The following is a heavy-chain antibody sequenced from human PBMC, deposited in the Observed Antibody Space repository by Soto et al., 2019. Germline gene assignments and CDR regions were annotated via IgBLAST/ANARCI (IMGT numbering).Heavy chain of an antibody. J-gene: IGHJ4*02. D-gene: IGHD3-3*01. CDR1: GFTFSNYA. CDR2: IRGSGDST. Sequence: VGSLRLSCAASGFTFSNYAMSWVRQTPGKGLEWVSAIRGSGDSTYYPDSVKGRFTISRDNSRNTLYLQMSSLRAEDTAVYYCAKDRYYDFWSGRYYFDYWGQGTLVTVSS. CDR3: AKDRYYDFWSGRYYFDY. V-gene: IGHV3-23*01.